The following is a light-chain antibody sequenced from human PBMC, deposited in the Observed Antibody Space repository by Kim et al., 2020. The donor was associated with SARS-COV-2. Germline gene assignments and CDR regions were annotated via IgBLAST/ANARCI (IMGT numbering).Light chain of an antibody. CDR3: AAWDDSLPV. Sequence: QSVLTQPPSASGTPGQRVTISCSGSSSNIGSNTVNWYQQLPGTAPKLLIYSNNQRPSGVPDRFSGSKSGTSASLAISGLQSEDEADYYCAAWDDSLPVFGGGTQLTVL. CDR1: SSNIGSNT. V-gene: IGLV1-44*01. J-gene: IGLJ2*01. CDR2: SNN.